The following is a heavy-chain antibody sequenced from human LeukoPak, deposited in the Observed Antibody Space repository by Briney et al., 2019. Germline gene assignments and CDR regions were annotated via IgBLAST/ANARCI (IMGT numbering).Heavy chain of an antibody. D-gene: IGHD2-2*01. J-gene: IGHJ5*02. CDR3: ARGRLVVVPAAIAFDP. Sequence: GGSLRLSCAASGFTFSSYWMSWVRQAPGKGLEWVANIKQDGSEKYYVDSVKGRFTISRDIGKNSLYLQMNSLRAEDTAVYYCARGRLVVVPAAIAFDPWGQGTLVTVSS. CDR2: IKQDGSEK. V-gene: IGHV3-7*01. CDR1: GFTFSSYW.